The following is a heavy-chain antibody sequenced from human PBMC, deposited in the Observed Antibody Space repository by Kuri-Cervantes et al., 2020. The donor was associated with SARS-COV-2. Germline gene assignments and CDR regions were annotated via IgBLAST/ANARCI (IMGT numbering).Heavy chain of an antibody. Sequence: GGSLRLSCAASGFTFSSYAMSWVRQAPGKGLEWVSAISGSGGSTYYADSVKGRFTISRDNSENTLYLQMNSLRAEDTAVYYCAKLGSRRHYEDWGQGTLVTVSS. V-gene: IGHV3-23*01. CDR3: AKLGSRRHYED. D-gene: IGHD4-17*01. CDR2: ISGSGGST. J-gene: IGHJ4*02. CDR1: GFTFSSYA.